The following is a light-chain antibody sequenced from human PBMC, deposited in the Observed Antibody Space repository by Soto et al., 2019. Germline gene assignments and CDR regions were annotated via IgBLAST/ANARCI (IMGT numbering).Light chain of an antibody. V-gene: IGLV2-8*02. CDR1: SSDVGGSNF. CDR2: EVS. CDR3: SPYAVSNTVV. J-gene: IGLJ3*02. Sequence: QSALTQPPSASRSPGQSVTISCTATSSDVGGSNFVSWYQQHPGKAPKLMIYEVSKRPSGVPDRFSGSKSGNTASLTVSGLQAEDESDYYCSPYAVSNTVVFGGGTKLTVL.